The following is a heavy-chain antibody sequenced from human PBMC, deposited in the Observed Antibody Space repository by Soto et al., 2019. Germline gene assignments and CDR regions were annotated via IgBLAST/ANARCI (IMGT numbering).Heavy chain of an antibody. D-gene: IGHD6-6*01. CDR2: INPSGGST. J-gene: IGHJ6*03. CDR1: GYTFTSYY. CDR3: ARGFGSSSGVYYYYYMDV. Sequence: ASVKVSCKASGYTFTSYYMHWVRQAPGQGLEWVGIINPSGGSTSYAQKFQGRVTMTRDTSTSTVYMELNSVTPEDTAVYYCARGFGSSSGVYYYYYMDVWGKGTTVTVSS. V-gene: IGHV1-46*01.